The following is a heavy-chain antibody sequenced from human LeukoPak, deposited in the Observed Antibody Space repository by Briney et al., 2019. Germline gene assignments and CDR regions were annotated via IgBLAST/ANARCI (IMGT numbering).Heavy chain of an antibody. Sequence: PGGSLRLSCAASGFTLRSYWMHLVRQAPGKGLEWVANIKQDGSEKYYVDSVKGRFTISRDNAKNSLYLQMNSLRAEDTAVYYCAREPAAAGTFYYYMDVWGKGTTVTVSS. CDR1: GFTLRSYW. CDR2: IKQDGSEK. CDR3: AREPAAAGTFYYYMDV. J-gene: IGHJ6*03. V-gene: IGHV3-7*01. D-gene: IGHD6-13*01.